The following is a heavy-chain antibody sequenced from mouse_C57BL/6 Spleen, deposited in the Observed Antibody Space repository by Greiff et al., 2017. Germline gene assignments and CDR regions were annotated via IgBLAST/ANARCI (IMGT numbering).Heavy chain of an antibody. D-gene: IGHD2-3*01. CDR1: GYTFTSYW. Sequence: VKLQESGAELAKPGASVKLSCKASGYTFTSYWMHWVKQRPGQGLEWIGYINPSSGYTKYNQKFKYKATLTADKSSSTAYMQLSSLTYEDSAVYYCARTVYDGYYVGAMDYWGQGTSVTVSS. CDR3: ARTVYDGYYVGAMDY. V-gene: IGHV1-7*01. CDR2: INPSSGYT. J-gene: IGHJ4*01.